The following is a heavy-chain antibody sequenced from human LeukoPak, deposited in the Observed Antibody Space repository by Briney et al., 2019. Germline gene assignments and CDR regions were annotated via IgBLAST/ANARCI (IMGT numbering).Heavy chain of an antibody. CDR3: ARGSGDYDFWSGYYIGYFDY. V-gene: IGHV3-7*01. D-gene: IGHD3-3*01. J-gene: IGHJ4*02. Sequence: GGSLRLSCVASGFPFSSYWMTWVRQAPGKGLEWVANIKQDGSKKSYVDSVKGRFTISRDNAKNSLYLQMNSLRAEDTAVYYCARGSGDYDFWSGYYIGYFDYWGQGTLVTVSS. CDR2: IKQDGSKK. CDR1: GFPFSSYW.